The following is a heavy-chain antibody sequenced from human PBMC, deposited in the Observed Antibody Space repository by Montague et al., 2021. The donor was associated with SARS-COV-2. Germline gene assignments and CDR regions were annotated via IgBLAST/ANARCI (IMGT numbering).Heavy chain of an antibody. D-gene: IGHD3/OR15-3a*01. CDR2: IYLSGFT. J-gene: IGHJ4*02. CDR1: DVSLSTSTW. V-gene: IGHV4-4*02. Sequence: SETLSLTCVVSDVSLSTSTWWSWVRPSPGKGLEWVGEIYLSGFTXXHPSVKSRVSISLDDSRSQFSLRLTSVTAANTAVYFCARGGLGNRGFDYWGQGTLVTVSS. CDR3: ARGGLGNRGFDY.